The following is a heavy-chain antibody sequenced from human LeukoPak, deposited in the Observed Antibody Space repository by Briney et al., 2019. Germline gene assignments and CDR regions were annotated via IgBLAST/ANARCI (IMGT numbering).Heavy chain of an antibody. V-gene: IGHV4-59*12. CDR1: GGSISSYY. J-gene: IGHJ6*03. D-gene: IGHD4-17*01. Sequence: KSSETLSLTCTVSGGSISSYYWSWIRQPPGKGLEWIGYIYYSGSTNYNPSLKSRVTISVDTSKNQFSLKLSSVTAADTAVYYCARGRRATVTTFYYYYYMDVWGKGTTVTISS. CDR2: IYYSGST. CDR3: ARGRRATVTTFYYYYYMDV.